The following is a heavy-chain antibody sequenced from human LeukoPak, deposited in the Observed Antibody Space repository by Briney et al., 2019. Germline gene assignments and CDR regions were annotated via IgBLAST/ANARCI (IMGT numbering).Heavy chain of an antibody. CDR2: IYYSGST. Sequence: SETLSLTCTVSGGSISSYYWSWIRQPPGKGLEWIGYIYYSGSTNYNPSLKSRVTISVDTSKNQFSLKLSSVTAADTAVYYCARGWSRSGGSCYQVPYYYYMDVWGKGTTVTVSS. J-gene: IGHJ6*03. D-gene: IGHD2-15*01. V-gene: IGHV4-59*01. CDR3: ARGWSRSGGSCYQVPYYYYMDV. CDR1: GGSISSYY.